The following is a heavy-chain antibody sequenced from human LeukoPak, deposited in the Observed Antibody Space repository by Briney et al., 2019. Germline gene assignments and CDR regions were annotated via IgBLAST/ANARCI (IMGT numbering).Heavy chain of an antibody. J-gene: IGHJ3*02. D-gene: IGHD3-10*01. CDR1: GFTFSSYG. V-gene: IGHV3-21*01. CDR2: ISSSSSYI. CDR3: ARDVVVLWFGDSGFDI. Sequence: GGSLRLSCAASGFTFSSYGMNWVRQAPGKGLEWVSSISSSSSYIYYADSVKGRFTISRDNAKNSLYLQMNSLRAEDTAVYYCARDVVVLWFGDSGFDIWGQGTMVTVSS.